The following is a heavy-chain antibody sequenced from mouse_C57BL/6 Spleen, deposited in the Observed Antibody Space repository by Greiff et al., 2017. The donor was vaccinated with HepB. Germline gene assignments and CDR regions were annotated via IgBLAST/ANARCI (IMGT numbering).Heavy chain of an antibody. CDR2: INPNNGGT. D-gene: IGHD3-2*02. J-gene: IGHJ2*01. CDR3: ASSGYYFDY. Sequence: VQLKESGPELVKPGASVKMSCKASGYTFTDYNMHWVKQSHGKSLEWIGYINPNNGGTSYNQKFKGKATLTVNKSSSTAYMELLSLTSEDSAVYYCASSGYYFDYWGQGTTLTVSS. V-gene: IGHV1-22*01. CDR1: GYTFTDYN.